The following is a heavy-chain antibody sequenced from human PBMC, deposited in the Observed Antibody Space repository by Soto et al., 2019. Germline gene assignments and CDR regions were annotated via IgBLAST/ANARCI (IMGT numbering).Heavy chain of an antibody. CDR2: IYYSGST. CDR3: ARASYQLLQTYFDY. J-gene: IGHJ4*02. D-gene: IGHD2-2*01. CDR1: GGSISSGGYY. V-gene: IGHV4-31*03. Sequence: SETLSLTCTVSGGSISSGGYYWSWIRQHPGKDLEWIGYIYYSGSTYYNPSLKSRVTISVDTSKNQFSLKLSSVTAADTAVYNCARASYQLLQTYFDYWGQGTLVTAPQ.